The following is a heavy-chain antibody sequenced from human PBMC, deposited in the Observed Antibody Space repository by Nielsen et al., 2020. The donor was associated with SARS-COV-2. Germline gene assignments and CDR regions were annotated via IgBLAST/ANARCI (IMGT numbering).Heavy chain of an antibody. CDR2: ISYDGSNK. Sequence: GESLKISCAASGFTFSSYGMHWVRQAPGKGLEWVAVISYDGSNKYYADSVKGRFTISRDNAKNSLYLQMNSLRAEDTAVYYCARDLGVAGFDPWGQGTLVTVSS. J-gene: IGHJ5*02. CDR1: GFTFSSYG. V-gene: IGHV3-30*03. D-gene: IGHD2-15*01. CDR3: ARDLGVAGFDP.